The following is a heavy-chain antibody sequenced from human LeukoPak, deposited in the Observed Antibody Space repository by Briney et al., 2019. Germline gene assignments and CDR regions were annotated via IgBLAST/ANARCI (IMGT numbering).Heavy chain of an antibody. CDR3: TRDIKPECFDY. Sequence: GGSLRLSCAASGFTFSSYGMHWVRQAPGKGLEWVAVIWYDGSNKYYADSVKGRFTISRGNSKNTLYLQMNSLRAEDTAVYYCTRDIKPECFDYWGQGTLVTVSS. J-gene: IGHJ4*02. D-gene: IGHD1-14*01. V-gene: IGHV3-33*01. CDR1: GFTFSSYG. CDR2: IWYDGSNK.